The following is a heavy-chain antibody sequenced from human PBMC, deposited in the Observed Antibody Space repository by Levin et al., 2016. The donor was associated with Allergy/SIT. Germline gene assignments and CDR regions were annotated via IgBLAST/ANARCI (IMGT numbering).Heavy chain of an antibody. V-gene: IGHV3-23*01. CDR2: ISGSGTST. Sequence: GESLKISCAASGFTFSSYAMSWVRQAPGKGLEWVSAISGSGTSTYYADSVKGRFTISRDNSKNTLYLQMNSLRAEDTAVYYCAKSFTSDYGSGSSPIDFDYWGQGTLVTVSS. D-gene: IGHD3-10*01. J-gene: IGHJ4*02. CDR1: GFTFSSYA. CDR3: AKSFTSDYGSGSSPIDFDY.